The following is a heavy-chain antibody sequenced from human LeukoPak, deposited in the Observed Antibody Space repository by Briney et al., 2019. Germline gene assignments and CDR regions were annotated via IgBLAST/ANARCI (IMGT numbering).Heavy chain of an antibody. CDR1: GFTFSSYA. J-gene: IGHJ5*02. CDR2: ISGSGGST. V-gene: IGHV3-23*01. D-gene: IGHD1-26*01. Sequence: GGSLRLSCAASGFTFSSYAMSWVRQAPGKGLEWVSAISGSGGSTYYADSVKGRFTISRDNTKNTLYLQMNSLRAEDTAVYYCARDRYSGSYFPDHWGQGTLVTVSS. CDR3: ARDRYSGSYFPDH.